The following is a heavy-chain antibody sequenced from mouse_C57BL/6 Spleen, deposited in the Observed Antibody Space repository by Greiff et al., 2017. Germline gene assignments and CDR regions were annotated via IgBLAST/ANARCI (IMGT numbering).Heavy chain of an antibody. CDR2: ISSGGSYT. D-gene: IGHD2-2*01. CDR1: GFTFSSYG. J-gene: IGHJ1*03. Sequence: DVQLVESGGDLVKPGGSLKLSCAASGFTFSSYGMSWVRQTPDKRLEWVATISSGGSYTYYPDSVKGRFTISRDKAKNTLYLQMSSLKSEDEAMYYYGRHKGYDAIYGYFDVWGTGTAVTVSS. CDR3: GRHKGYDAIYGYFDV. V-gene: IGHV5-6*01.